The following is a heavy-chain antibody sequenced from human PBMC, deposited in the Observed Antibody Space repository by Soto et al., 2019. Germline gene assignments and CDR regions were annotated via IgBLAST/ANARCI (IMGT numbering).Heavy chain of an antibody. J-gene: IGHJ4*02. V-gene: IGHV1-8*01. CDR3: ARARSGAKRSYYFDY. Sequence: ASVKVSCKDSGYTFTSYDINWVRHATGQGLEWMGWMNPNSGNTGYAQKFQGRVTMTRNTSISTAYMELSSLRSEDTAVYYCARARSGAKRSYYFDYWGQGTLVTVSS. D-gene: IGHD3-3*01. CDR2: MNPNSGNT. CDR1: GYTFTSYD.